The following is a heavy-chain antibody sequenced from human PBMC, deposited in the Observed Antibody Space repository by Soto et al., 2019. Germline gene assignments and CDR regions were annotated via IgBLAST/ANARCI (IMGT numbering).Heavy chain of an antibody. J-gene: IGHJ4*02. Sequence: SETLSLTCSVSDDSINSDKYYWGWIRQPPGKGLEWIGSIYYRGNAYYNPSLQTRVTISLDKSRSQFSLKLNSVTAADTAVYYCASRYSSGWYYFDYWGQGTLVTVSS. CDR2: IYYRGNA. CDR1: DDSINSDKYY. CDR3: ASRYSSGWYYFDY. D-gene: IGHD6-19*01. V-gene: IGHV4-39*01.